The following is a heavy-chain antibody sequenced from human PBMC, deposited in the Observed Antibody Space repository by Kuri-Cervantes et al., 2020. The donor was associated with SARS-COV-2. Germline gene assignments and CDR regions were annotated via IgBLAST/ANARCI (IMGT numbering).Heavy chain of an antibody. CDR1: GFTFSNYA. V-gene: IGHV3-23*01. CDR3: AKRDAYSQGSYFDY. CDR2: ISGSDDVT. Sequence: LKISYAASGFTFSNYAMTWVRQAPGKGLEWVSTISGSDDVTHLADSVKGRFTVSRDNSRNTLYLEMSSLRVEETAVYYCAKRDAYSQGSYFDYWGHGTLVTVSS. D-gene: IGHD5-24*01. J-gene: IGHJ4*01.